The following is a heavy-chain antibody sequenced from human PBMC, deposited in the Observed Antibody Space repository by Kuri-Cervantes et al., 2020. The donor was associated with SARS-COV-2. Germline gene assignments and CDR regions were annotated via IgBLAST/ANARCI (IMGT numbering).Heavy chain of an antibody. CDR3: ARGNIGWKGIYNYYYGMDV. D-gene: IGHD2/OR15-2a*01. V-gene: IGHV3-48*02. CDR2: ISSSSSTI. Sequence: ESLSLTCAASGFTFSSYSMNWVRQAPGKGLEWVSYISSSSSTIYYADSVKGRFTISRDNAKNSLYLQMNSLRDEDTAVYYCARGNIGWKGIYNYYYGMDVWGQGTTVTVSS. J-gene: IGHJ6*02. CDR1: GFTFSSYS.